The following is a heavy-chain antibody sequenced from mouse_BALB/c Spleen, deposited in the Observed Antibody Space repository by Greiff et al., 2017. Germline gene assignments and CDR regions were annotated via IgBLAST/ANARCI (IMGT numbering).Heavy chain of an antibody. J-gene: IGHJ3*01. CDR3: ARQEDYRYTWFAY. V-gene: IGHV5-6-2*01. D-gene: IGHD2-14*01. CDR1: GFTFSSYY. Sequence: EVKLEESGGGLVKLGGSLKLSCAASGFTFSSYYMSWVRQTPEKRLELVAAINSNGGSTYYPDTVKGRFTISRDNAKNTLYLQMSSLKSEDTALYYCARQEDYRYTWFAYWGQGTLVTVSA. CDR2: INSNGGST.